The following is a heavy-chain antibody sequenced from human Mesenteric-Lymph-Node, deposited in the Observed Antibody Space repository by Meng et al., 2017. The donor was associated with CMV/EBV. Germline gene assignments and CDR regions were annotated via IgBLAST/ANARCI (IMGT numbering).Heavy chain of an antibody. CDR3: ARHQRWLKSEGGFNY. V-gene: IGHV4-34*01. J-gene: IGHJ4*02. CDR2: INHSGST. Sequence: VPLQQLVAGLWEPSETLSLTCVVCGGYFSGYYWSWIRQPPGKGLEWIGEINHSGSTNYNPSLKSRVTISVDTSKNQFSLKLSSVTAADTAVYYCARHQRWLKSEGGFNYWGQGTLVTVSS. CDR1: GGYFSGYY. D-gene: IGHD4-23*01.